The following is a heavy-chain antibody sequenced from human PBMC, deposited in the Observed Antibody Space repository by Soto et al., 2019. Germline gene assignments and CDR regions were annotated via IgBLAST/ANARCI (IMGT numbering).Heavy chain of an antibody. D-gene: IGHD6-6*01. J-gene: IGHJ4*02. Sequence: SGPTLVNPTHTLTLTCTFSGFSLSTSGMCASWIRQPPGKALEWLALIDWDDDKYYSTSLKTRLTISKDTSKNQVVLTMTNMDPVDTATYYCARTICRIAARIFDYWGKGTLVTVSS. V-gene: IGHV2-70*01. CDR3: ARTICRIAARIFDY. CDR2: IDWDDDK. CDR1: GFSLSTSGMC.